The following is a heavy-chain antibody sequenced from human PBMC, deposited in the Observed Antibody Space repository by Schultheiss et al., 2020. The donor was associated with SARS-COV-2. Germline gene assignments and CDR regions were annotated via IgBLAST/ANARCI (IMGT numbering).Heavy chain of an antibody. Sequence: GGSLRLSCAASGFTFSSYAMHWVRQAPGKGLEWVAVISYDGSNKYYADSVKGRFTISRDNAKNSLYLQMNSLRAEDTAVYYCARETAVAAPYEGYYGMDVWGQGTTVTVSS. CDR1: GFTFSSYA. CDR2: ISYDGSNK. J-gene: IGHJ6*02. V-gene: IGHV3-30*04. CDR3: ARETAVAAPYEGYYGMDV. D-gene: IGHD6-19*01.